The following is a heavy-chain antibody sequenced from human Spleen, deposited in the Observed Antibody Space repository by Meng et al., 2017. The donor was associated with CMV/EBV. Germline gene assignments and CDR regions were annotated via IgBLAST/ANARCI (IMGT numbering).Heavy chain of an antibody. Sequence: GESLKISCAASGFTFSSYTMIWVRQAPGKGLEWVSIFYSGGTDTYYADSVKGRFTISRDNSKNTLFLQMNSLRADDTAVYYCVREHLPVFGVGLPGDYWGRGTLVTVSS. CDR1: GFTFSSYT. J-gene: IGHJ4*02. V-gene: IGHV3-23*03. D-gene: IGHD3-3*01. CDR2: FYSGGTDT. CDR3: VREHLPVFGVGLPGDY.